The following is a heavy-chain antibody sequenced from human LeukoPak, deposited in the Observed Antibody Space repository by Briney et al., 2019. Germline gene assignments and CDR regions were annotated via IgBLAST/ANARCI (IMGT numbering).Heavy chain of an antibody. CDR2: INLGDSET. D-gene: IGHD1-26*01. CDR3: ARRPYSGSPNWFNP. CDR1: GHSFTKHW. J-gene: IGHJ5*02. Sequence: GESLQISCETSGHSFTKHWNGWVRQMPGKGLEWMGIINLGDSETQYSPSFQGQVTISLDKSISTAYLQWRSLKVSDTAMYYCARRPYSGSPNWFNPWGQGTLVTVSS. V-gene: IGHV5-51*01.